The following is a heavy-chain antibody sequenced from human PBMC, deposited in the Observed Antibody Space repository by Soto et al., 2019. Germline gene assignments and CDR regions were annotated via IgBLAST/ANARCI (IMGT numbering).Heavy chain of an antibody. CDR2: ISSSGSTI. V-gene: IGHV3-11*01. CDR3: ARLVTATRNYYYGMDV. Sequence: PVGSLRLSCAASGFTFRDYYMTWIRQAPGKGLEWLSYISSSGSTIYYADSVKGRFTISRDNAKNSLLLQMNSLRAEDTAVYYCARLVTATRNYYYGMDVWGQGTTVTAP. J-gene: IGHJ6*02. D-gene: IGHD1-20*01. CDR1: GFTFRDYY.